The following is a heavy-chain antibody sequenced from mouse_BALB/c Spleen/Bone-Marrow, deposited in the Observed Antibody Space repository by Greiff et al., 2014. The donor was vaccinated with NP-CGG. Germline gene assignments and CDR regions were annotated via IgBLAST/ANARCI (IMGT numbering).Heavy chain of an antibody. V-gene: IGHV5-17*02. D-gene: IGHD3-3*01. CDR2: ISSGSSTI. Sequence: DVMLVESGGGLVQPGGSRKLSCAASGFTFSSFGMHWVRQAPEKGLEWVAYISSGSSTIYYADTMKGRFTISRDNPKNTLFLQVTSLRSEDTAMYYCTRSGTLGAMDYWGQGTSVTVSS. J-gene: IGHJ4*01. CDR1: GFTFSSFG. CDR3: TRSGTLGAMDY.